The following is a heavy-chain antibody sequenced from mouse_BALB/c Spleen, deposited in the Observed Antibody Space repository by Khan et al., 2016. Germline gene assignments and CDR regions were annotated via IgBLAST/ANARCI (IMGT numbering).Heavy chain of an antibody. Sequence: QVQLQQSGAELVRPGSSVKISCKASGYAFSGYWMNWVKQRPGQGLEWIGQIYPGAGDTNYTGKFKGKATLTADNSSSTAYMQLSSLTSEDSAVYFCARGTPFASWGQGTLVTVSA. V-gene: IGHV1-80*01. CDR3: ARGTPFAS. J-gene: IGHJ3*01. CDR2: IYPGAGDT. CDR1: GYAFSGYW. D-gene: IGHD2-14*01.